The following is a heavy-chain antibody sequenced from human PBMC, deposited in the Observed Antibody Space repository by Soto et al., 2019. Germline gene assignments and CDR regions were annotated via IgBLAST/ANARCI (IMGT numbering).Heavy chain of an antibody. J-gene: IGHJ4*02. CDR3: AKLIVLMVYATEDGY. Sequence: EVQLLESGGGLGQPGGSLRLSCAASGFTFSSYAMSWVRQAPGKGLEWVSAISGSGGSTYYADSVKGRFTISRDNSKNTLYLQMNSLRAEDTAVYYCAKLIVLMVYATEDGYWGQGTLVTVSS. V-gene: IGHV3-23*01. CDR1: GFTFSSYA. CDR2: ISGSGGST. D-gene: IGHD2-8*01.